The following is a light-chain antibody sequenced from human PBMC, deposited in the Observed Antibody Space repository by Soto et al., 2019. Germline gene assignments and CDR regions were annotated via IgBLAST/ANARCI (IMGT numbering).Light chain of an antibody. J-gene: IGLJ3*02. CDR3: SSHTSTGPVV. Sequence: QSALTQPASVSGSPGQSITISCTGTSNDIGGYNYVSWYQQYPDKAPILMIFDVSNRPSGVSNRFSGSKSGNTASLTISGLQAEDEADYYCSSHTSTGPVVFGGWTKLTVL. CDR2: DVS. V-gene: IGLV2-14*03. CDR1: SNDIGGYNY.